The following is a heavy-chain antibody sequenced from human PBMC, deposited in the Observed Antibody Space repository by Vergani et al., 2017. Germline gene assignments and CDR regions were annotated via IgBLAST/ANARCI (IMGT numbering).Heavy chain of an antibody. D-gene: IGHD2-2*02. V-gene: IGHV1-46*01. Sequence: QVQLVQSGAEVKKPGASVKVSCQASGYTFTSSYIHWVRQAPGQGLEWMGIINPSGGSTNYAQKFQGRVTMTRDTSTSTVFMELSSLRSEDTAVYYCARGCGSTSCYKRGEDWFDPWGQGTLVTVSS. J-gene: IGHJ5*02. CDR1: GYTFTSSY. CDR3: ARGCGSTSCYKRGEDWFDP. CDR2: INPSGGST.